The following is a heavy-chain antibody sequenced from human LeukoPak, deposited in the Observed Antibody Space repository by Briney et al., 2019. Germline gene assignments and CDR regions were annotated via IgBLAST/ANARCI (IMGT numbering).Heavy chain of an antibody. D-gene: IGHD6-13*01. CDR1: GFTVSSSY. Sequence: GGSLRPSCAASGFTVSSSYMSWVRQAPGKGLEWVSVIYSGGSTYYADSVKGRFTISRDNSKNTLYLQMNSLRAEDTAVYYCAREPPYSSSWYERGVHFDYWGQGALVTVSS. CDR3: AREPPYSSSWYERGVHFDY. V-gene: IGHV3-53*01. CDR2: IYSGGST. J-gene: IGHJ4*02.